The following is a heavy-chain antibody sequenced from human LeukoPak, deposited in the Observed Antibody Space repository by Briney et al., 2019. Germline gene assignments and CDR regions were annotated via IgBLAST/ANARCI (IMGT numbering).Heavy chain of an antibody. V-gene: IGHV4-34*01. Sequence: PSETLSLTCAVYGGSFSGYYWSWIRQPPGKGLEWIGEINHSGSTNYNPSLKSRVIISVDTSKNQFSLKLASVTAADTAVYYCARGSDDYYYYYYMDVWGKGTTVTVSS. CDR1: GGSFSGYY. CDR3: ARGSDDYYYYYYMDV. CDR2: INHSGST. J-gene: IGHJ6*03.